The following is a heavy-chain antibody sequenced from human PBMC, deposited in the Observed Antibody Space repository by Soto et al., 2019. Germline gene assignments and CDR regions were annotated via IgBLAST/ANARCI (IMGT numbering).Heavy chain of an antibody. CDR1: GFTFSSYA. CDR3: AKDPVYDFWSGYYLGWFDP. V-gene: IGHV3-23*01. Sequence: GGSLRLSCAASGFTFSSYAMSWVRQAPGKGLEWVSAISGSGGSTYYADSVKGRFTISRDNSKNTLYLQMNSLRAEDTAVYYCAKDPVYDFWSGYYLGWFDPWGQGTLVTVSS. CDR2: ISGSGGST. D-gene: IGHD3-3*01. J-gene: IGHJ5*02.